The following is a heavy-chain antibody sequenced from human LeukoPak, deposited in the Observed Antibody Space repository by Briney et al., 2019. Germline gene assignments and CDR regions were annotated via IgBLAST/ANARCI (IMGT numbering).Heavy chain of an antibody. CDR3: ATHIFSELRYFDWSTNG. CDR1: GFTFDDYA. CDR2: ITWNSGGI. Sequence: GGSLRLSCAASGFTFDDYAMHWVRQAPGKGLEWVSGITWNSGGIGYADSVKGRFTISRDNAKKSLYLQMNSLRAEDTAVYYCATHIFSELRYFDWSTNGWGQGTLVTVSS. J-gene: IGHJ4*02. V-gene: IGHV3-9*01. D-gene: IGHD3-9*01.